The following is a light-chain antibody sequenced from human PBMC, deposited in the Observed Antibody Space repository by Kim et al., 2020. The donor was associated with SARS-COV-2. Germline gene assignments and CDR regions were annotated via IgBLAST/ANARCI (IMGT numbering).Light chain of an antibody. CDR3: QVWDTNSDQAV. CDR1: NIESES. V-gene: IGLV3-21*04. Sequence: APGKAATITCGGDNIESESVHWYQQKSGQAPVLVISYDSDRPSGIPERFSASNSGNTVTLTISRLEAGDEADYYCQVWDTNSDQAVFGGGTQLTVL. J-gene: IGLJ2*01. CDR2: YDS.